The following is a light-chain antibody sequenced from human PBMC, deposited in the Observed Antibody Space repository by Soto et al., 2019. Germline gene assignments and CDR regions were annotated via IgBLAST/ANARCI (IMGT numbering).Light chain of an antibody. V-gene: IGKV3-20*01. CDR2: GAS. J-gene: IGKJ2*01. Sequence: EIVLPQSPGTLSLSPGERATLSCRASQSVFNNNLAWYQQKPGQAPRLLMFGASSRATGIPDRFSGSGSGTDFALTISRLEPEDFAIYHCQQYGGSPRTFGQGTKLEIK. CDR3: QQYGGSPRT. CDR1: QSVFNNN.